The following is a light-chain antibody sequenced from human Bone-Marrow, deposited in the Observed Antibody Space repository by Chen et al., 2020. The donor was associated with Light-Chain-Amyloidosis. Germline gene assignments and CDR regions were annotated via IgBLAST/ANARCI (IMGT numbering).Light chain of an antibody. Sequence: EIVMTQSPATLSVSPGERATLSCRASQSVSSNLAWYQQRPGQAPRLLFYDTSDRASGVPARFSGSGSETDFTLTISSLEPEDFAVYFCQQRSNWPPWFFTFGPGTRV. V-gene: IGKV3-11*01. CDR2: DTS. CDR3: QQRSNWPPWFFT. CDR1: QSVSSN. J-gene: IGKJ3*01.